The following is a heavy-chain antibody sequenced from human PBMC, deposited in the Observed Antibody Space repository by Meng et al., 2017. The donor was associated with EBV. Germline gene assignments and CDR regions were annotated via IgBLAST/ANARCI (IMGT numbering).Heavy chain of an antibody. CDR1: GGTFRSDA. Sequence: QVRVVQAGAEVKTPGSSVKVSCWTSGGTFRSDAVSWVRQAPGQGLEWMGGLIPMSDAPHYAQKFQGRVTITADESTGTHYMHLSGLTSDDTAVYYCASESGRGFTPDYWGQGTLVTVSS. J-gene: IGHJ4*02. CDR2: LIPMSDAP. CDR3: ASESGRGFTPDY. D-gene: IGHD3-10*01. V-gene: IGHV1-69*01.